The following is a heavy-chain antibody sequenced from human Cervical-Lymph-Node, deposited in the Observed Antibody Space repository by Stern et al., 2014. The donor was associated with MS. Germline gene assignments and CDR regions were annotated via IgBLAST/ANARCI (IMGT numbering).Heavy chain of an antibody. J-gene: IGHJ4*02. CDR1: GYIFTNYW. D-gene: IGHD1-26*01. Sequence: EVQLEESGAEVKEPGESLKISCKGSGYIFTNYWIGWVRQMPGKGLESMGIIFPDDSDIRYSPSFEGQVTISADKSINTAFLQWNSLKASDTAMYYCARHGRGADSSLPRTSSYWGRGTLVIVSS. CDR2: IFPDDSDI. CDR3: ARHGRGADSSLPRTSSY. V-gene: IGHV5-51*01.